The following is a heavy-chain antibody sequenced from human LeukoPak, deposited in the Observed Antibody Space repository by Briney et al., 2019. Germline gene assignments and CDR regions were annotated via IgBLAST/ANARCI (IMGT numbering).Heavy chain of an antibody. Sequence: GGSLRLSCAASGFTFSSYAMSWVRQAPGKGLEWVSAISGSGGSTYYADSVKSRFTISRDDSKNTLYLQMNSLRPEDTAVFYCAKGLYTAVADYWGQGTLVTVSS. V-gene: IGHV3-23*01. CDR3: AKGLYTAVADY. CDR2: ISGSGGST. J-gene: IGHJ4*02. CDR1: GFTFSSYA. D-gene: IGHD6-19*01.